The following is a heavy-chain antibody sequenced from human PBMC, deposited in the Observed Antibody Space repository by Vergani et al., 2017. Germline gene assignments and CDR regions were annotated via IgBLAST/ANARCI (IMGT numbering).Heavy chain of an antibody. Sequence: QVQLVESGGNVVQSGTSLRLSCAASGFSFGSYGMHWVRQSPGKGLEWVAVISNDGGNKYYADSVKGRFTIYKDNTVDMLSLQMNSLRAEDTAVYYCARDGCSSTSCYLNWFDPWGQGTLVTVSS. V-gene: IGHV3-30*03. D-gene: IGHD2-2*01. CDR3: ARDGCSSTSCYLNWFDP. J-gene: IGHJ5*02. CDR2: ISNDGGNK. CDR1: GFSFGSYG.